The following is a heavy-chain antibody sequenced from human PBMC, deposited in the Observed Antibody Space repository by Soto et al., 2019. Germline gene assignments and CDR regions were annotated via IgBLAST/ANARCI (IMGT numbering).Heavy chain of an antibody. Sequence: QVQLVQSGAEVKKPGASVKVSCKASGYTFTSYDINWVRQATGQGLEWMGWMNPNSGNTGYAQKFQGRVTMTRNTALSKAYMQRSSGRCEDTAVYYCARGKELRLGELSLYLTYWGQGTLVIVSS. CDR1: GYTFTSYD. V-gene: IGHV1-8*01. CDR2: MNPNSGNT. J-gene: IGHJ4*02. D-gene: IGHD3-16*02. CDR3: ARGKELRLGELSLYLTY.